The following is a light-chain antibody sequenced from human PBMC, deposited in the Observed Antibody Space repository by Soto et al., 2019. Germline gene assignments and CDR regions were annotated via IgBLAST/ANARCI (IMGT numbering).Light chain of an antibody. J-gene: IGKJ2*01. CDR3: QQYDTYPYT. CDR1: ESMGNW. Sequence: DIQMIQSPSILPASVGDRVTITCRASESMGNWLAWYQQKPGKAPKLLIFAASDLETGVPSRFSCGGSGTEFTLTISGLQPDDFGTYYCQQYDTYPYTFGQGTKLEIK. CDR2: AAS. V-gene: IGKV1-5*03.